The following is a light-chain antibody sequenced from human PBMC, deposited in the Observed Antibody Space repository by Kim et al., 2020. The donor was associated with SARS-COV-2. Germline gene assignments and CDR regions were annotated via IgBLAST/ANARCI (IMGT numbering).Light chain of an antibody. J-gene: IGLJ1*01. CDR1: SSDVGACDC. CDR3: SSYISSSTLYV. CDR2: NVN. Sequence: AVNISCTGTSSDVGACDCVSWYQQHPGKAPKFLIYNVNNRPSGISTRFSGSKSGNTASLTISGLQAEDEADYYCSSYISSSTLYVFGTGTKVTVL. V-gene: IGLV2-14*03.